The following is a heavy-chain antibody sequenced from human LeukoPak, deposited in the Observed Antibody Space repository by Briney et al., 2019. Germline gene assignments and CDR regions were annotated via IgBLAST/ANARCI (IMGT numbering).Heavy chain of an antibody. Sequence: SQTLSLTCTVSGDSITRGTYYWNWIRQPAGKGLEWIGRIHTSSRVNYNPSLKSRVTVSIDTSRNLVSLRLTSVTAADAAVYYCARDRGNGDYGDYFDSWGQGTLVSVSS. CDR3: ARDRGNGDYGDYFDS. CDR2: IHTSSRV. CDR1: GDSITRGTYY. J-gene: IGHJ4*02. V-gene: IGHV4-61*02. D-gene: IGHD4-17*01.